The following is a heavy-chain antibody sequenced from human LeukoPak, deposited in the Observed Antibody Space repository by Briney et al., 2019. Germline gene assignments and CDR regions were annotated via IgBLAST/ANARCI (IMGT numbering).Heavy chain of an antibody. Sequence: PGGSLRLSCAGSGFNFGIYSMDWVRQAPGKGLEWVAYVSAGSTGIFYAASVKGRFSISRDNAQKSLYLQMNSLRAEDTAIYYCVREKGGFVFVLWGRGTLVTVSS. CDR1: GFNFGIYS. CDR3: VREKGGFVFVL. J-gene: IGHJ4*02. D-gene: IGHD3-16*01. V-gene: IGHV3-48*04. CDR2: VSAGSTGI.